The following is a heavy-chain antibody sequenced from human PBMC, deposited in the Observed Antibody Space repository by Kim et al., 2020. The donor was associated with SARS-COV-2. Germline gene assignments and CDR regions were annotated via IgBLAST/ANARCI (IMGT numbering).Heavy chain of an antibody. CDR2: ISGGGVNK. J-gene: IGHJ6*02. V-gene: IGHV3-23*01. CDR3: AKVVVMDDYNYYYYYGMDV. D-gene: IGHD4-4*01. CDR1: GFAFSSYA. Sequence: GGSLRLSCAASGFAFSSYAMSWVRQAPGKGLEWVSAISGGGVNKFYADSVRGRFTISRDNSKNTLYLQMNSLRDEDTALYYCAKVVVMDDYNYYYYYGMDVWGQGTTVTVSS.